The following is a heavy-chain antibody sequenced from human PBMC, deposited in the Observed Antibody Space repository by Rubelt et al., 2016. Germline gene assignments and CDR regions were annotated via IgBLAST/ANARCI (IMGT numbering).Heavy chain of an antibody. CDR3: AKDLVCSTHPCNFDF. D-gene: IGHD3-3*01. V-gene: IGHV3-30*12. CDR2: ISYDGSNK. J-gene: IGHJ4*01. Sequence: GMHWVRQAPGKGLEWVAVISYDGSNKYYADSVKGRFTISRDNSKNTLYLQMNSLRAEDTAVYYCAKDLVCSTHPCNFDFWGQGSLVTVSS.